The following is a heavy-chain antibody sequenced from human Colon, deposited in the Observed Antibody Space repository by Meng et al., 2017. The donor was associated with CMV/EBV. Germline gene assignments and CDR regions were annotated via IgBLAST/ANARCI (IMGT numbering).Heavy chain of an antibody. V-gene: IGHV3-21*01. CDR2: ISSSSSYI. CDR3: AKDPRAGIVVVPAAIRKIYYYGMDV. CDR1: GFTFSSYS. J-gene: IGHJ6*02. Sequence: GESLKISCAASGFTFSSYSMNWVRQAPGKGLEWVSSISSSSSYIYYADSVKGRFTISRDNAKNSLYLQMNSLRAEDTAVYYCAKDPRAGIVVVPAAIRKIYYYGMDVWGQGTTVTVSS. D-gene: IGHD2-2*02.